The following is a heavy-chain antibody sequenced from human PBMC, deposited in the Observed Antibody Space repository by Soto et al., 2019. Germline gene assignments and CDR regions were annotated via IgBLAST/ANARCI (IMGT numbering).Heavy chain of an antibody. CDR3: AREGGYCTNGVCYKENWFDP. J-gene: IGHJ5*02. D-gene: IGHD2-8*01. Sequence: SSETLSLTCTVSGGSISSYYWSWIRQPPGKGLEWIGYIYYSGSTNYNPSLKSRVTISVDTSKNQFSLKLSSVTAADTAVYYCAREGGYCTNGVCYKENWFDPWGQGT. V-gene: IGHV4-59*01. CDR2: IYYSGST. CDR1: GGSISSYY.